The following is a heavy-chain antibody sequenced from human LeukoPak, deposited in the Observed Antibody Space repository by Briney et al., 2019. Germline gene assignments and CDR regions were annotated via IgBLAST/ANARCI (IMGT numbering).Heavy chain of an antibody. Sequence: PSETLSLTCTVSGGSISSGGYYWSWIRQHPGGGLEWFGYIYYSGRTYYYPSLKSRLTISVDTSKNQFSLKLSSVTAADTAVYYCAGRSVEWELGWYFYLWGRDTLVSVPS. CDR3: AGRSVEWELGWYFYL. J-gene: IGHJ2*01. CDR2: IYYSGRT. D-gene: IGHD1-26*01. V-gene: IGHV4-31*03. CDR1: GGSISSGGYY.